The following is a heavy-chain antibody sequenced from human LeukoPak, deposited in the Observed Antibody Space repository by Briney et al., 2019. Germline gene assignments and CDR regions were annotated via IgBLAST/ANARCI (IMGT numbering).Heavy chain of an antibody. J-gene: IGHJ4*02. CDR1: GGSISSYY. Sequence: PSETLSLTCTVSGGSISSYYWSWIRQPPGKGLEWIGYIYYSGSTNYNPSLKSRVTISVDTSKNQFSLKLSSGTAADTAVYYCARELRFLEWSYFDYWGQGTLVTVSS. D-gene: IGHD3-3*01. V-gene: IGHV4-59*01. CDR3: ARELRFLEWSYFDY. CDR2: IYYSGST.